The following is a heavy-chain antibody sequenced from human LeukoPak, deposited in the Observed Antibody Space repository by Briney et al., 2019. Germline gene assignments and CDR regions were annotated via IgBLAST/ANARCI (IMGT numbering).Heavy chain of an antibody. Sequence: SAKVSRKASGGTFSSYAISWVRQAPGQGLEWMGGIIPIFGTANYAQKFQGRVTITADESTSTAYMELSSLRSEDTAVYYCARDLEVRGVIIYYWGQGTLVTVSS. D-gene: IGHD3-10*01. CDR2: IIPIFGTA. CDR1: GGTFSSYA. J-gene: IGHJ4*02. V-gene: IGHV1-69*13. CDR3: ARDLEVRGVIIYY.